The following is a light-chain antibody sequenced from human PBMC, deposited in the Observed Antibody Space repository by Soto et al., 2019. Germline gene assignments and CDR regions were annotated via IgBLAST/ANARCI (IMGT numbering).Light chain of an antibody. V-gene: IGLV2-8*01. J-gene: IGLJ2*01. CDR1: SNYIGEYHY. CDR3: TSYAGSDNPVL. CDR2: EVT. Sequence: QSALTQPPSSSRSPGQSVTIPFTGTSNYIGEYHYVSWYQQHPGKAPKLMIYEVTQRPPGVPHRCSGSKSGNTASLTVSGLQPEDEADYYCTSYAGSDNPVLFGGGTKLTVL.